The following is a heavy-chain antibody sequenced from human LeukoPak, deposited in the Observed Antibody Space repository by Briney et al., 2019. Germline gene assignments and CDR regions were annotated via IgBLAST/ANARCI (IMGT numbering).Heavy chain of an antibody. J-gene: IGHJ4*02. CDR2: IKPDGSAA. CDR3: ATHSDWRFDF. D-gene: IGHD6-19*01. CDR1: GFTFSMYW. V-gene: IGHV3-7*01. Sequence: GGSLRLSCTDSGFTFSMYWMSWVRQAPGKGLEWLASIKPDGSAAIYVDFMKGRFTISRDNAKNSLYLQMNSLTVEDTAVYYCATHSDWRFDFWGQGTLVTVSS.